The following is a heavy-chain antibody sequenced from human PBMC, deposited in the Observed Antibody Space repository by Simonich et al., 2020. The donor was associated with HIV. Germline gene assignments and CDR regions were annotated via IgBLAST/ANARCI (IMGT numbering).Heavy chain of an antibody. Sequence: QVQLQQWGAGLLKPSETLSLTCAVYGGSFRGYYWSWIRQPPGKGLEWCGEITHRGSTNYNPSLKSRVTISVDTSKNQFSLKLSSVTAADTAVYYCARRHPTTVTTPYFDYWGQGTLVTVSS. CDR3: ARRHPTTVTTPYFDY. CDR2: ITHRGST. V-gene: IGHV4-34*01. CDR1: GGSFRGYY. J-gene: IGHJ4*02. D-gene: IGHD4-17*01.